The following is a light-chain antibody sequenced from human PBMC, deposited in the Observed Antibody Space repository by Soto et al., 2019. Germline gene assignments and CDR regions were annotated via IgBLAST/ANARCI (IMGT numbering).Light chain of an antibody. Sequence: ESVLTHSPGTLSLSPVERATLSCSPSQSVSSSYLAWYQQKPGQAPRLLIYGASSRATGIPDRFIGSGSGTDFTLTISRLEPEDFAVYYCQQYGSSPWTFGQGTRLEIK. J-gene: IGKJ5*01. CDR1: QSVSSSY. CDR2: GAS. V-gene: IGKV3-20*01. CDR3: QQYGSSPWT.